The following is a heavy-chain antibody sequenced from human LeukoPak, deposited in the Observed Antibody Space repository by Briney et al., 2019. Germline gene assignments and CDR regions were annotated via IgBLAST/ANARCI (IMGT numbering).Heavy chain of an antibody. J-gene: IGHJ4*02. D-gene: IGHD6-19*01. CDR3: ARETYDSSGYRTPFDY. Sequence: GGSLRLSCAASGFTFSSYSMNWVRQAPGKGLEWVSSISSSSSYIYYADSVKGRFTISRDNAKNSLYLQMNSLRAEDTAVYYCARETYDSSGYRTPFDYWGQGTLVTVSS. CDR2: ISSSSSYI. V-gene: IGHV3-21*01. CDR1: GFTFSSYS.